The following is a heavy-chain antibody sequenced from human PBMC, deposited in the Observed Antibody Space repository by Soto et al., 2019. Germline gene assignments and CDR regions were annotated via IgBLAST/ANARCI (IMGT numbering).Heavy chain of an antibody. J-gene: IGHJ4*02. V-gene: IGHV4-34*01. CDR1: GGSFSGYY. CDR2: INHSGST. CDR3: ASSIVVVVAADTPANYYFDY. D-gene: IGHD2-15*01. Sequence: PSETLSLTCAVYGGSFSGYYWSWIRQPPGKGLEWIGEINHSGSTNYNPSLKSRVTISVDTSKNQFSLKLSSVTAADTAVYYCASSIVVVVAADTPANYYFDYWGQGTLVTVSS.